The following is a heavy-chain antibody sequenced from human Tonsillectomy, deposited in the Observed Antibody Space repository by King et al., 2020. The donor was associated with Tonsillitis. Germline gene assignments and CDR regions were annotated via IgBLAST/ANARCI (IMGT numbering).Heavy chain of an antibody. V-gene: IGHV3-15*01. D-gene: IGHD2/OR15-2a*01. Sequence: VQLVESGGGLVKPGGSLRLSCAASGFTFSGVWMSWVRQAPGKGLEWVGRIKSEAAGGTTEYAAPVQGRFTISRDDSKNTLFLQMNSLQAEDTAVYYCTADTTLGDYDGGQGTLVTVSS. CDR2: IKSEAAGGTT. CDR1: GFTFSGVW. CDR3: TADTTLGDYD. J-gene: IGHJ1*01.